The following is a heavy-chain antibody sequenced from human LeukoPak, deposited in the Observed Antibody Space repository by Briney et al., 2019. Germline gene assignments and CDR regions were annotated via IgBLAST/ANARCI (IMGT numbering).Heavy chain of an antibody. Sequence: SETLSLTCTVSGGSISSGSYYWSWIRQPAGKGLEWIGRIYTSGSTNYNPSLKSRVTISVDTSKNQFSLELSSVTAADTAVYYCARVSGSYRWYFDYWGQGTLVTVSS. CDR3: ARVSGSYRWYFDY. CDR1: GGSISSGSYY. D-gene: IGHD1-26*01. CDR2: IYTSGST. J-gene: IGHJ4*02. V-gene: IGHV4-61*02.